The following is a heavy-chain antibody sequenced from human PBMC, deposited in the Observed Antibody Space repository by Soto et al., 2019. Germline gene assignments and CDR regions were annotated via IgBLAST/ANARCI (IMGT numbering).Heavy chain of an antibody. CDR1: GFTFSIYA. CDR3: ARARLDTPALDY. CDR2: ISYDGSNK. Sequence: QVQLVESGGGVVQPGRSLRLSCAASGFTFSIYAMHRVRQAPGKGLEWVAVISYDGSNKYYADSVKGRFTISRDNSKNTRYLQMNSLRTEDTAVYYCARARLDTPALDYWGQGTLVTVSS. D-gene: IGHD2-2*01. V-gene: IGHV3-30-3*01. J-gene: IGHJ4*02.